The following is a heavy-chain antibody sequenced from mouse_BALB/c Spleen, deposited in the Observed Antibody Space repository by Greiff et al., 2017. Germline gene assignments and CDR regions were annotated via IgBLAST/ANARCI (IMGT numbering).Heavy chain of an antibody. Sequence: EVQLQQSGAELVRPGALVKLSCKASGFNIKDYYMHWVKQRPEQGLEWIGWIDPENGNTIYDPKFQGKASITADTSSNTAYLQLSSLTSEDTAVYYCARSRAYYRYGFAYWGQGTLVTVSA. CDR1: GFNIKDYY. CDR2: IDPENGNT. J-gene: IGHJ3*01. CDR3: ARSRAYYRYGFAY. V-gene: IGHV14-1*02. D-gene: IGHD2-14*01.